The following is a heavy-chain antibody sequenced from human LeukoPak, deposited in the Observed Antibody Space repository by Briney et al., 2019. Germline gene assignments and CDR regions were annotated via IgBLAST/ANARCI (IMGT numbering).Heavy chain of an antibody. CDR2: IYSGGST. CDR1: GFTVSSNY. V-gene: IGHV3-66*01. Sequence: GGSLRLSCAASGFTVSSNYMSWVRQAPGKGLEWVSVIYSGGSTYYADSVKGRFTISRDNSKNTLYLQMNSLRAEDTAVYYCAKGPRAVEHSTQYFAYWGQGTLVTVSS. CDR3: AKGPRAVEHSTQYFAY. D-gene: IGHD1/OR15-1a*01. J-gene: IGHJ4*02.